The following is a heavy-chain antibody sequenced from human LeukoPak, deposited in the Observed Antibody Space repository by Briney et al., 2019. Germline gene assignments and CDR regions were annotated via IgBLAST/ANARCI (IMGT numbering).Heavy chain of an antibody. CDR3: AKDRYCSGGSCYSFDY. Sequence: GGSLRLSCAASGFTFSSYGMHWVRQAPGKGLEWVAVISYDGSNKYYADSVKGRFTISRDNSKNTLYLQMNSLRAEDTAVYYCAKDRYCSGGSCYSFDYWGQGTLVTVSS. J-gene: IGHJ4*02. CDR1: GFTFSSYG. D-gene: IGHD2-15*01. CDR2: ISYDGSNK. V-gene: IGHV3-30*18.